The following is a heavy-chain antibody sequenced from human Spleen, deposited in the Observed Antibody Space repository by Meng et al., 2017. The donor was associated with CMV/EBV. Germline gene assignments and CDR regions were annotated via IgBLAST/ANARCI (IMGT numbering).Heavy chain of an antibody. V-gene: IGHV3-23*01. CDR1: GFTFGSYA. CDR3: TRSTDTIMAPPFDF. J-gene: IGHJ4*02. CDR2: ISGSGDKT. Sequence: GESLKISCAVSGFTFGSYAMSWVRQAPGKGLEWVSAISGSGDKTYFADSVKGRFTVSRDNSKNTLYLQMNSLKTEDTAVYYCTRSTDTIMAPPFDFWGQGTLVTVSS. D-gene: IGHD5-18*01.